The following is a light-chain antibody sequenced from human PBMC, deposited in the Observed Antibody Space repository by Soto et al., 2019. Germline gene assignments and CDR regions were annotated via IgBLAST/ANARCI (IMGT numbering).Light chain of an antibody. Sequence: DIQMTQSPSSLSAALGDRVTITCRASQSISSHLNWYQQKTGKATKLLIHAASNLQSGVPSRFSGSGSGKDFTLTISSLQPEDFATYYCQQSYSTPKTFGQVTKVDIK. V-gene: IGKV1-39*01. J-gene: IGKJ1*01. CDR3: QQSYSTPKT. CDR2: AAS. CDR1: QSISSH.